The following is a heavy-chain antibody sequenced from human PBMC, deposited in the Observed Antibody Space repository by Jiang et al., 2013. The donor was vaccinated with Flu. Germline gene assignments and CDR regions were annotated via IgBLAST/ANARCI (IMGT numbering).Heavy chain of an antibody. CDR3: AESLSSSWYAFDY. CDR1: GSSVSSGSYY. Sequence: TVSGSSVSSGSYYWSWIRQPPGKGLEWIGYIYYSGSTNXNPSLKSRVTISVDMSKNQFSLKLSSVTAADTAVYYCAESLSSSWYAFDYWGQGTLVTVSS. CDR2: IYYSGST. J-gene: IGHJ4*02. D-gene: IGHD6-13*01. V-gene: IGHV4-61*01.